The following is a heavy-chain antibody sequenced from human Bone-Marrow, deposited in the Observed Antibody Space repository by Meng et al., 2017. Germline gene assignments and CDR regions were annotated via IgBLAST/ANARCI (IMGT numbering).Heavy chain of an antibody. CDR2: MDPNSGNT. V-gene: IGHV1-8*01. J-gene: IGHJ5*02. Sequence: QGQRVQSGAEVKKPGASVKVSCKASGYTFTSYEINWVRQATGQGLEWMGWMDPNSGNTGYAQKFQGRVTLTRNTSISTANMELSSLRSEGTAVYYCARGSNWFDPWGQGTLVTVSS. CDR1: GYTFTSYE. CDR3: ARGSNWFDP.